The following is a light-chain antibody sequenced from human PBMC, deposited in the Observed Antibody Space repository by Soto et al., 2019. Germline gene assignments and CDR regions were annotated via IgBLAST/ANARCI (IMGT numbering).Light chain of an antibody. CDR3: KQGTHWSPYT. CDR1: QSLTYSDGNTY. CDR2: KVS. J-gene: IGKJ2*01. V-gene: IGKV2-30*01. Sequence: DVAMTQSPLSLPVTLGQPASISCRSSQSLTYSDGNTYLNWFQLRPGQSPRRLIYKVSNRDSGVPGIFSGGGSGSACTVKIRRLEAEDVGVYYCKQGTHWSPYTLGQGTKLEIK.